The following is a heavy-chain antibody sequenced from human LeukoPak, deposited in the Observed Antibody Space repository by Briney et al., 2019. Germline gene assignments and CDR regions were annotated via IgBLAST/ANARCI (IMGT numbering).Heavy chain of an antibody. J-gene: IGHJ4*02. Sequence: PSETLSLTCTVSGGSISSGSYYWSWIRQPAGKGLEWIGHIYTSGSTNYNPSLKSRVTISVDTSTNQFSLKLSSVTAADTALYHCARVLIGFFDYWGQGTLVTVSS. V-gene: IGHV4-61*09. D-gene: IGHD2-8*01. CDR1: GGSISSGSYY. CDR2: IYTSGST. CDR3: ARVLIGFFDY.